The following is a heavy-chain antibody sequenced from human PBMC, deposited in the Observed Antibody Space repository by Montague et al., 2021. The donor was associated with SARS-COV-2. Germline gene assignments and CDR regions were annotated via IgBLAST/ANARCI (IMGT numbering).Heavy chain of an antibody. D-gene: IGHD5-12*01. CDR2: IYYSGST. CDR3: AGDRGRFWHFDL. V-gene: IGHV4-59*01. Sequence: ETLSLTCTVSGGSISSYYWNWIRQSPGKGLEWIGYIYYSGSTKXNPSFKSRVTMLVDTSKRQMSLRLNSVTAADTAVYYCAGDRGRFWHFDLWGRGTLVTVSS. CDR1: GGSISSYY. J-gene: IGHJ2*01.